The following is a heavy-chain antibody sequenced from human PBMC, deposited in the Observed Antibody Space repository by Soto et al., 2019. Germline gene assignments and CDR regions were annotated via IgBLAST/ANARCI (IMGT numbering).Heavy chain of an antibody. D-gene: IGHD3-10*01. J-gene: IGHJ4*02. CDR1: GDTFSGYP. CDR3: ARDGGFGELKY. CDR2: IIPVFGTT. V-gene: IGHV1-69*18. Sequence: QVQLVQSGAELKKPGSSVKVSGKASGDTFSGYPINWVRQAPGEGLEWMGRIIPVFGTTNDAQRFEGRVTFTADESTNTAYMELRGLLSEDTAVYYCARDGGFGELKYWGPGTLVTVSS.